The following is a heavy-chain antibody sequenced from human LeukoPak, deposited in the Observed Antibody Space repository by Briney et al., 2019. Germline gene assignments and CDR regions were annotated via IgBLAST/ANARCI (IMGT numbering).Heavy chain of an antibody. Sequence: SETLSLTCTVSGGSISSNYWNWIRQPPGKGLEWIGYVYSSGSTNYNPSLKSRVTILIDTSKNQFSPKLSSVTAADTAVYYCARGEVGTFDIWGQGTMVTVSS. CDR2: VYSSGST. CDR1: GGSISSNY. V-gene: IGHV4-59*01. CDR3: ARGEVGTFDI. J-gene: IGHJ3*02.